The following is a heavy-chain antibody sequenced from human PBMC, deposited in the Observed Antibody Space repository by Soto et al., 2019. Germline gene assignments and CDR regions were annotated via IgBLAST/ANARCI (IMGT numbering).Heavy chain of an antibody. CDR2: INAGNGNT. Sequence: QVQLVQSGAEVKKPGASVKVSCKASGYTFTSYAMHWMRQAPGQRLEWMGWINAGNGNTKYSQKFQGRVTITRDTCESTAYSELGSLKPEDTAVYYFARILRYFYWIPPLGYWGQGTPVTVSS. CDR1: GYTFTSYA. CDR3: ARILRYFYWIPPLGY. V-gene: IGHV1-3*01. D-gene: IGHD3-9*01. J-gene: IGHJ4*02.